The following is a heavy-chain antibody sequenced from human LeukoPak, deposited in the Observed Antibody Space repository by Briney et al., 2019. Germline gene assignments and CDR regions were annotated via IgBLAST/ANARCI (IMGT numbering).Heavy chain of an antibody. CDR1: GFTFSSYS. J-gene: IGHJ4*02. Sequence: PGGSLRLSCAASGFTFSSYSMNWVRQAPGKGLEWVSSISSSSSYIYYADSVKGRFTISRDNAKNSLYLQMNSLRAEDTAVYYCAKDAPSYVWGSYRYFDYWGQGTLVTVSS. V-gene: IGHV3-21*04. CDR3: AKDAPSYVWGSYRYFDY. CDR2: ISSSSSYI. D-gene: IGHD3-16*02.